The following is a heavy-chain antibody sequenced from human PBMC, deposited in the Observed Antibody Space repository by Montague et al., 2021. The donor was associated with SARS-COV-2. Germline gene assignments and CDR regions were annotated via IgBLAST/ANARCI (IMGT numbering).Heavy chain of an antibody. Sequence: SEILSLTCTVSGGSISSYYWSWIRQPPGKGLEWIGYMYYSGSTNYNPSLKSRVTLSVDTSKNQFSLKLSSVTAADTAVYYCARDLDYGGQGTLVTVSS. CDR1: GGSISSYY. CDR3: ARDLDY. CDR2: MYYSGST. V-gene: IGHV4-59*13. J-gene: IGHJ4*02.